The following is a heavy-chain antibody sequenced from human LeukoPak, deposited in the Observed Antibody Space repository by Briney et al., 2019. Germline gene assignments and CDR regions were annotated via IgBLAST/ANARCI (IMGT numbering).Heavy chain of an antibody. V-gene: IGHV4-59*01. J-gene: IGHJ4*02. CDR3: ARAPRFRVGGIDY. D-gene: IGHD3-16*01. Sequence: PSETLSLTCTVSGGPISSYYWSWIRQPPGKGLDWIAYIYYSGITNYNPSLKSRVTISVDTSKNQFSLRLNSVTAADTAVYYCARAPRFRVGGIDYWGQGTLVTVSS. CDR1: GGPISSYY. CDR2: IYYSGIT.